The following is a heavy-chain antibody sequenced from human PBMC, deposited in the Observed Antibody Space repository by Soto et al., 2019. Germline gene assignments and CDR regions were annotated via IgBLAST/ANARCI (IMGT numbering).Heavy chain of an antibody. D-gene: IGHD6-13*01. V-gene: IGHV1-18*01. CDR3: ASTQGGSSSWYDYYYYGMDV. Sequence: ASVKVSCKVSGGSFNTYGIGWGRQAPGQGLEWMGWISAYNGNTDYAQKLQGRVTMTTDTSTSTAYMELRSLRSDDTAVYYCASTQGGSSSWYDYYYYGMDVWGQGTTVTVSS. J-gene: IGHJ6*02. CDR2: ISAYNGNT. CDR1: GGSFNTYG.